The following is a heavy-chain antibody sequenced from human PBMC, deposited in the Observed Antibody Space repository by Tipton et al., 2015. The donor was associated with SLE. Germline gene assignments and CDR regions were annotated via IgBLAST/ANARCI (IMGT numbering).Heavy chain of an antibody. CDR3: ARDPSIGFDP. CDR2: IYYSGST. Sequence: LRLSCTVSGGSISSYYWSWIRQPPGKGLEWIGYIYYSGSTNYNPSLKSRVTISVDTSKNQFSLKLNSVTAADTAVYYCARDPSIGFDPWGQGTLVTVSS. J-gene: IGHJ5*02. V-gene: IGHV4-59*12. CDR1: GGSISSYY.